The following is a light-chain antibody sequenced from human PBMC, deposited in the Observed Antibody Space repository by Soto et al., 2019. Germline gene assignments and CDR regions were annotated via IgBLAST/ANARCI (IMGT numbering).Light chain of an antibody. J-gene: IGKJ4*01. Sequence: IQLTQSPSSLSASLGDIVTITCRASQGISSYLAWYQQKPGKAPKLLIYAASTLQSGVPSRFSGSGSGTDFTLTISSLQPEDFATYYCQQLNSYPLTFGGGTKVDIK. CDR2: AAS. V-gene: IGKV1-9*01. CDR3: QQLNSYPLT. CDR1: QGISSY.